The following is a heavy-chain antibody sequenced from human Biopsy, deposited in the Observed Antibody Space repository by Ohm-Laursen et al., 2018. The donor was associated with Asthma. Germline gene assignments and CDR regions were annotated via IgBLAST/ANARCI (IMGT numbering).Heavy chain of an antibody. D-gene: IGHD3-10*01. CDR3: ARAVDYSHYYGIDV. J-gene: IGHJ6*01. CDR2: ISVYNSNT. Sequence: ASVKVSCKTSGYTFNSAGITWVRQAPGQGLEWMGWISVYNSNTKVAQKLQDRVTMITDTSTSTAYMELRSLRSDDTAVYFCARAVDYSHYYGIDVWGQGTTVTVSP. CDR1: GYTFNSAG. V-gene: IGHV1-18*01.